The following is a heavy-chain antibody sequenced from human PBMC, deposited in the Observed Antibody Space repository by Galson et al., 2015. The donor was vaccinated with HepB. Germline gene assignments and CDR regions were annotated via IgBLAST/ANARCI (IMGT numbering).Heavy chain of an antibody. CDR1: GFTFNSHA. D-gene: IGHD3-3*01. J-gene: IGHJ6*02. CDR3: AKDLSNGFTIFGVVNPRGSIGMDI. V-gene: IGHV3-23*01. Sequence: SLRLSCAASGFTFNSHALSWVRQAPGGGLEWVSAMSGRGAGSPYYAESVKGRFTISRDNSKNALFLQMNSLTPEDTAVYYCAKDLSNGFTIFGVVNPRGSIGMDIWGQGTTVTVSS. CDR2: MSGRGAGSP.